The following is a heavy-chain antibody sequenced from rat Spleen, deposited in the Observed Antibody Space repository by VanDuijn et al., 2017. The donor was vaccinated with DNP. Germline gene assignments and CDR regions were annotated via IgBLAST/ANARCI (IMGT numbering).Heavy chain of an antibody. D-gene: IGHD5-1*01. V-gene: IGHV5-7*01. J-gene: IGHJ2*01. CDR2: ISYDGGST. Sequence: EVQLVESGGGLVQPGRSLKLSCAASGFTFSDYYMAWVRQAPTKGLECVAYISYDGGSTYYRDSVKGRFTISRDNAKNTQYLQMDSLRSEDTATYYCARHSWELDYWGQGVMVIVSS. CDR3: ARHSWELDY. CDR1: GFTFSDYY.